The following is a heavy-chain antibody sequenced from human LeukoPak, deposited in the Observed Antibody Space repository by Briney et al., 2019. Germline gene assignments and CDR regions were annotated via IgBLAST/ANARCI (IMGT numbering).Heavy chain of an antibody. CDR2: IYSGGST. CDR3: ARDLHYSSSGAFDY. J-gene: IGHJ4*02. CDR1: GFTVSSNY. V-gene: IGHV3-66*01. Sequence: PGGSLRLSCAASGFTVSSNYMSWVRQAPGKGLEWVSVIYSGGSTYYADSVKGRFTISRDNSKNTLYLQMNSLRAEDTAVYYCARDLHYSSSGAFDYWGQGTLVTVSS. D-gene: IGHD6-6*01.